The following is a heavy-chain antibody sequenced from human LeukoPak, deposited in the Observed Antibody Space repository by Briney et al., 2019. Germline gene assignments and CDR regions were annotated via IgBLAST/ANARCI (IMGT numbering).Heavy chain of an antibody. Sequence: GGSLRLSCAASGFTFSSYWMSWVRQAPGKGLEWVANIKQDGSEKYYVDSVKGRFTISRDNAKNSLYLQMNSLRAEDTAVYYCAKPGDPLWHDAFDIWGQGTMVTVSS. CDR1: GFTFSSYW. CDR3: AKPGDPLWHDAFDI. J-gene: IGHJ3*02. V-gene: IGHV3-7*03. D-gene: IGHD1-14*01. CDR2: IKQDGSEK.